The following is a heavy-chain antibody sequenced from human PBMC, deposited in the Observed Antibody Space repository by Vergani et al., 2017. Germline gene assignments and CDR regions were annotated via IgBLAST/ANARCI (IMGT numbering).Heavy chain of an antibody. Sequence: QVQLQESGPGLVKPSETLSLTCHVFAVSVTDYNCNWIRQAPGKGLEWIGSLSTTGGATRASHNPSLKGRVSISVDTSKNQFSLRLTSVTAADSASYYCAWHTHSWQRADRWGQGILVSVSS. J-gene: IGHJ5*02. CDR3: AWHTHSWQRADR. CDR2: LSTTGGA. V-gene: IGHV4-4*09. CDR1: AVSVTDYN. D-gene: IGHD6-13*01.